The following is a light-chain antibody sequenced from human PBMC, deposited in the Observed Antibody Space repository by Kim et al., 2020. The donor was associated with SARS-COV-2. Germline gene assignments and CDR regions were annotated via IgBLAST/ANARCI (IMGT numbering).Light chain of an antibody. CDR2: GAS. Sequence: EIVMTQSPATLSVSPGERPTLSCRASQSVSSNLAWYQQKPGQAPRLLIYGASTRAPGIPARFSGSGSGTDFTLTIYSLQSEDFAVYYCHQYNDWPPLTFGGGTKVDIK. V-gene: IGKV3-15*01. CDR1: QSVSSN. J-gene: IGKJ4*01. CDR3: HQYNDWPPLT.